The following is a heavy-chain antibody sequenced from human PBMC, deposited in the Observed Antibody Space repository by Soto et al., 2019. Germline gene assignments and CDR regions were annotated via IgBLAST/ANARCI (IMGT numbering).Heavy chain of an antibody. Sequence: SETLSLTCTVSGGSITSSYWSWIRRPPGKGLEWIAYIYDTGISGYTPSTSYNPSLKSRVTTSVDTSKSQFSLKLTSVTAADTAVYYCARGEDAFFYYGLDVWGQGITVTVSS. V-gene: IGHV4-59*01. CDR3: ARGEDAFFYYGLDV. J-gene: IGHJ6*02. CDR2: IYDTGISGYTPST. CDR1: GGSITSSY.